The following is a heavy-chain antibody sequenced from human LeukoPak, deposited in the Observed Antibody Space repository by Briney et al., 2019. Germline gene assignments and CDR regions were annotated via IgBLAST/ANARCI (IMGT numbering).Heavy chain of an antibody. CDR1: GGSISSYY. CDR2: IYYTGST. J-gene: IGHJ6*03. V-gene: IGHV4-59*12. D-gene: IGHD6-6*01. CDR3: ARDWEQLVGYYYYYMDV. Sequence: PSETLSLTCTVSGGSISSYYWSWIRQPPGKGLEWIGYIYYTGSTNYNPSLKSRATISVDTSKNQFSLKLSSVTAADTAVYYCARDWEQLVGYYYYYMDVWGKGTTVTVSS.